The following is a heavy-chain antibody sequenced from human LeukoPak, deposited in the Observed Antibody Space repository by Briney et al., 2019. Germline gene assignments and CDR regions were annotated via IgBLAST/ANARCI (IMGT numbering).Heavy chain of an antibody. V-gene: IGHV5-51*01. J-gene: IGHJ3*02. CDR1: GYRFTRYW. CDR3: ARCMYPRSFESEHVALYS. Sequence: GESLKISFKGLGYRFTRYWIGWVRQMPGKGLEWMGIIYPGDSDTRYSPSFQGQVTISADKSISTAYLQWSSLKASDDDTDFCARCMYPRSFESEHVALYSWGQGTMVTVSS. CDR2: IYPGDSDT. D-gene: IGHD1-26*01.